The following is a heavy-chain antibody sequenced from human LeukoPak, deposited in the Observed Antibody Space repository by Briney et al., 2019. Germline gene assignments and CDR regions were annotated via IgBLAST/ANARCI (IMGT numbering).Heavy chain of an antibody. J-gene: IGHJ4*02. CDR2: ISGSGGST. V-gene: IGHV3-23*01. Sequence: GGSLRLSCAASGFTVSSNYMSWVRQAPGKGLEWVSAISGSGGSTYYADSVKGRFTISRDNSKNTLYLQMNSLRAEDTAVYYCAKFDAVTPDYWGQGTLVTVSS. CDR3: AKFDAVTPDY. D-gene: IGHD4-17*01. CDR1: GFTVSSNY.